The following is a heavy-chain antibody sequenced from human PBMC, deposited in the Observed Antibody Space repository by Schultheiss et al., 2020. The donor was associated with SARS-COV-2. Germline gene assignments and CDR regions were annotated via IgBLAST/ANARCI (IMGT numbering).Heavy chain of an antibody. V-gene: IGHV4-34*01. D-gene: IGHD3-3*01. CDR3: ARADFWSGYYFDY. CDR2: INHSGST. J-gene: IGHJ4*02. Sequence: GSLRLSCAVYGGSFSGYYWSWIRQPPGKGLEWIGEINHSGSTNYNPSLKSRVTISVDTSKNQFSLKLSSVTAADTAVYYCARADFWSGYYFDYWGQGTLVTVSS. CDR1: GGSFSGYY.